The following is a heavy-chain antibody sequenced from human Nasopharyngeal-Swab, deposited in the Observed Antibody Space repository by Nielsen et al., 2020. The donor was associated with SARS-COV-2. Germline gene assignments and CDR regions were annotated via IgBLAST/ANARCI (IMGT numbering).Heavy chain of an antibody. CDR1: GLTFSRYA. CDR2: MSGSGDRT. V-gene: IGHV3-23*01. D-gene: IGHD3-22*01. Sequence: GESLKISCAASGLTFSRYAMTWVRQAAGKGLEWVSLMSGSGDRTYYADSVKGRFTISRDNSKNTLYLQMNSLRAEDTAVYYCAKDRRITMIVVVMEAFDIWGQGTMVTVSS. J-gene: IGHJ3*02. CDR3: AKDRRITMIVVVMEAFDI.